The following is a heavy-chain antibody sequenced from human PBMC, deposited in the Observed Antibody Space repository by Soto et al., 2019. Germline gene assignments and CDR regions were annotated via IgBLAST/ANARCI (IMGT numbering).Heavy chain of an antibody. CDR2: ISGSGGST. CDR1: GFTFSSYA. CDR3: AKGARGCSSTSCYWTY. Sequence: EVQLLESGGGLVQPGGSLRLSCAASGFTFSSYAMSWVRQAPGKGLKWVSAISGSGGSTYYADSVKGRFTISRDNSKNTLYLQMNSLRAEDTAVYYCAKGARGCSSTSCYWTYWGQGTLVTVSS. V-gene: IGHV3-23*01. J-gene: IGHJ4*02. D-gene: IGHD2-2*01.